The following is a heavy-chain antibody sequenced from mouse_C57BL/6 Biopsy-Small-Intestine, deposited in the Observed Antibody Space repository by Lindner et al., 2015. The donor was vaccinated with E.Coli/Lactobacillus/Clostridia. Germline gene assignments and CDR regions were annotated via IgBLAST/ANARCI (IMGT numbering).Heavy chain of an antibody. J-gene: IGHJ2*01. D-gene: IGHD3-2*01. CDR2: IDPYNGVT. V-gene: IGHV1S135*01. CDR3: ARRERDSSGYVYFDY. CDR1: GYSFTGYN. Sequence: VQLQESGPELVKPGASVKMSCKASGYSFTGYNMHWMKQSHGKSLEWIGYIDPYNGVTTYNQKFKSKATLTVDKSSSTAYMQLNSLTSEDSAVYYCARRERDSSGYVYFDYWGQGTTLTVSS.